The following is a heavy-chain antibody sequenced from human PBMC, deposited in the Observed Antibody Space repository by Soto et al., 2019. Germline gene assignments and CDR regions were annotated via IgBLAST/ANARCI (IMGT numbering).Heavy chain of an antibody. CDR3: ATLTRIYCSSTSCYDTNYYYYGMDV. Sequence: ASVKVSCKVSGYTLTELSMHWVRQAPGKGLEWMGGFDPEDGETIYAQKFQGRVTMTEDTSTDTAYMELSSLRSEDTAVYYCATLTRIYCSSTSCYDTNYYYYGMDVWGQGTTVTVSS. CDR1: GYTLTELS. J-gene: IGHJ6*02. V-gene: IGHV1-24*01. D-gene: IGHD2-2*01. CDR2: FDPEDGET.